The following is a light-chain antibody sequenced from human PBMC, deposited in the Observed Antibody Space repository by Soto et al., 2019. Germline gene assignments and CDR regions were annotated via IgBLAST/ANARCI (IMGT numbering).Light chain of an antibody. CDR2: AAS. CDR1: ESIRTW. Sequence: DIQMTQSPSTLSASIGDRVTITCRASESIRTWLAWYQHKPGKAPKFLIYAASTLQSGVPSRFSGSGSGTDFTLTISSLQPDDFATYYCQHYNSYSEAFGQGTRWIS. J-gene: IGKJ1*01. V-gene: IGKV1-5*01. CDR3: QHYNSYSEA.